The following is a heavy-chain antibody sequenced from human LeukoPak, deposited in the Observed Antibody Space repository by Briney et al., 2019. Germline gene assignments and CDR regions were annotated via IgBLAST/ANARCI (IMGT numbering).Heavy chain of an antibody. CDR1: GASISSSIYY. CDR2: IYCSGST. Sequence: PSETLSLTCSVSGASISSSIYYWGWIRQPPGKGLEWIGSIYCSGSTYYNPSLKSRVTISVDTSKNQFSLKLRSVTAADTAVYYCARRLGGSGSYYYWGQRTLVTVSS. D-gene: IGHD3-10*01. J-gene: IGHJ4*02. CDR3: ARRLGGSGSYYY. V-gene: IGHV4-39*01.